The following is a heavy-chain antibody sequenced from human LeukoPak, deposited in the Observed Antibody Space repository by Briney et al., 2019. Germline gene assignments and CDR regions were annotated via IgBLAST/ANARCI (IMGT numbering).Heavy chain of an antibody. J-gene: IGHJ4*02. V-gene: IGHV6-1*01. CDR3: ARGLSYYGSGSYPFDY. Sequence: SQTLSLTCAISGDSVFSNSAAWNWIRQSPSRGLEWLGRTYYRSKWYNDYAVSVKSRITINPDTSKNQFSLQLNSVTPEDTAVLYCARGLSYYGSGSYPFDYWGQGTLVTVSS. D-gene: IGHD3-10*01. CDR1: GDSVFSNSAA. CDR2: TYYRSKWYN.